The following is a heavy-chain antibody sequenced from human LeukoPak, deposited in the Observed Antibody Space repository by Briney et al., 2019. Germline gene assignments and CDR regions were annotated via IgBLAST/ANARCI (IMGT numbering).Heavy chain of an antibody. CDR2: ISSSSSTI. V-gene: IGHV3-48*01. D-gene: IGHD3-10*01. J-gene: IGHJ4*02. CDR3: ARDREEFGPFDY. Sequence: GGSLRPSCAASGFTFSSYSMNWDRQAPGKGLEWVSYISSSSSTIYYADSVKDRFAISRDNARNSLYLQVNSLRAEDTAVYYCARDREEFGPFDYWGQGTLVTVSS. CDR1: GFTFSSYS.